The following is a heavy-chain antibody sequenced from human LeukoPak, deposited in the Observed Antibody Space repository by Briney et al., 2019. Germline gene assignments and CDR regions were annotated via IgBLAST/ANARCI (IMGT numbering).Heavy chain of an antibody. CDR1: GLTFDDYA. D-gene: IGHD1-7*01. Sequence: GGSLRLSCAASGLTFDDYAMHWVRQAPGKGLEWVSGISWNSGSIGYTDSVKGRFTISRDNAKNSLYLQMNSLRAEDMALYYCAKAMYNWNYEDAFDIWGQGTMVTVSS. V-gene: IGHV3-9*03. CDR2: ISWNSGSI. J-gene: IGHJ3*02. CDR3: AKAMYNWNYEDAFDI.